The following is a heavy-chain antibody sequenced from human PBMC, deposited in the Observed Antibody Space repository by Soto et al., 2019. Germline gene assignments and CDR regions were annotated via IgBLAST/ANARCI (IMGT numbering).Heavy chain of an antibody. Sequence: QVQLVQSGAEVKKPGASVKVSCKASGYTFTGYYMHWVRQAPGQGLEWMGWINPNSGGTNYAQKFQGWVTITRDTSISTAYMELSRLRSDDTAVYYCARVASLTGDYPDGYFGYSGQGTLVTVAS. CDR1: GYTFTGYY. CDR2: INPNSGGT. CDR3: ARVASLTGDYPDGYFGY. V-gene: IGHV1-2*04. J-gene: IGHJ4*02. D-gene: IGHD3-9*01.